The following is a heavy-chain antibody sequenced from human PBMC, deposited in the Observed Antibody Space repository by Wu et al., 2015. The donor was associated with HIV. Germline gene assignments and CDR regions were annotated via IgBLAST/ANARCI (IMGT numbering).Heavy chain of an antibody. Sequence: QVQLVQSGAEVKKPGASVKVSCKASGYRFTSHGISWVRQAPGQGLEWMGWISTYNGNRNYVQKFQGRVTMTTDTSTNTAYMELRSLRSDDTAIYYCAEGGCSSISCWYYFDYWGQGTLVTVSS. V-gene: IGHV1-18*01. CDR2: ISTYNGNR. CDR3: AEGGCSSISCWYYFDY. D-gene: IGHD2-2*01. J-gene: IGHJ4*02. CDR1: GYRFTSHG.